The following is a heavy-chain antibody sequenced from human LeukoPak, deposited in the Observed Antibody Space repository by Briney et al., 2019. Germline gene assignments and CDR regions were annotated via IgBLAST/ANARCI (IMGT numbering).Heavy chain of an antibody. J-gene: IGHJ5*02. V-gene: IGHV3-21*01. CDR2: ISSSSSYI. CDR1: GFTFSSYS. CDR3: ARGPSYSSGWYGGRNWFDP. D-gene: IGHD6-19*01. Sequence: GGSLRLSCAASGFTFSSYSMNWVRQAPGKGLEWVSSISSSSSYIYYADSVKGRFTISRDNTKNSLYLQMNSLRAEDTAVYYCARGPSYSSGWYGGRNWFDPWGQGTLVTVSS.